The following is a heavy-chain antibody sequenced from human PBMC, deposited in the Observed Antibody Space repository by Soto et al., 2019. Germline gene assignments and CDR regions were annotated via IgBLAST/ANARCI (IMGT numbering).Heavy chain of an antibody. D-gene: IGHD3-10*01. CDR3: ARDKGDGSGSYYGY. V-gene: IGHV1-18*01. Sequence: QVQLVQSGAEVKKPGASVKVSCKASGYTFTSYGISWVRQAPGQGLEWMGWISAYNDNTNYAQKLQGRVTTTTDTXXRTADVERRSLRSDDRAVYYCARDKGDGSGSYYGYWGQGTLVTVSS. CDR2: ISAYNDNT. CDR1: GYTFTSYG. J-gene: IGHJ4*02.